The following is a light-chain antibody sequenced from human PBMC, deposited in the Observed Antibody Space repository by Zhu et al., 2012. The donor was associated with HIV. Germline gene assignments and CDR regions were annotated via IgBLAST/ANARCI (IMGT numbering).Light chain of an antibody. J-gene: IGKJ1*01. CDR2: GAS. CDR1: QSVSNNY. CDR3: HQYDNSWT. V-gene: IGKV3-20*01. Sequence: EIVLTQSPGTLSLSPGERATLSCRASQSVSNNYLAWYLQKPGQAPRLLIYGASDRASGVPDRFSGSGSGTDFTLSISRLEPEDFAVYYCHQYDNSWTFGQGTKVEIK.